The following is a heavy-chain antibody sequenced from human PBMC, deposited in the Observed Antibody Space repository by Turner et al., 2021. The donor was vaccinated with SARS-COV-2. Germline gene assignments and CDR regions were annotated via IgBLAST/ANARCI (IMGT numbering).Heavy chain of an antibody. V-gene: IGHV4-39*01. J-gene: IGHJ4*02. CDR1: GGSMSSSSYY. CDR2: IYYSGST. D-gene: IGHD3-22*01. Sequence: QLQLQESGPGLVMPSATLSLTCTVSGGSMSSSSYYWGWLRQPPGQGLEWIGSIYYSGSTYYNPSLKSRVTISVDTSKNQFYLKLSSVTAADTAVYYCARLDYDSSGYYSSGFDYWGQGTLVTFSS. CDR3: ARLDYDSSGYYSSGFDY.